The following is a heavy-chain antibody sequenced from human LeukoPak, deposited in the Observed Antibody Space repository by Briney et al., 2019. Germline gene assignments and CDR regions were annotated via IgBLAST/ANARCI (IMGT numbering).Heavy chain of an antibody. J-gene: IGHJ3*02. Sequence: GGSLRLSCAASGFTFSSYAMHWVRQAPGKGLEGVAVIAYDGSNKYYADSVKGRFTISRDNSKNTLYLQMNSLRAEDTAVYYCARTSDRDYYDSSGYYSGAFDIWGQGTMVTVSS. D-gene: IGHD3-22*01. CDR2: IAYDGSNK. CDR3: ARTSDRDYYDSSGYYSGAFDI. CDR1: GFTFSSYA. V-gene: IGHV3-30*04.